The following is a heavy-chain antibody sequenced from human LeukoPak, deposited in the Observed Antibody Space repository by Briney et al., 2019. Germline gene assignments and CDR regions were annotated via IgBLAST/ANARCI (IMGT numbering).Heavy chain of an antibody. CDR1: GFTFSSYG. CDR2: IRFDGGYK. D-gene: IGHD5-18*01. V-gene: IGHV3-30*02. Sequence: GGSLRLSCAASGFTFSSYGMHWVRQAPGKGLDWVAFIRFDGGYKDYADSVKGRFTISRDNSKNTVYLQMDSLRAEDTALYYCARDSTGYGYEEWSWGQGTLVTVSS. J-gene: IGHJ5*02. CDR3: ARDSTGYGYEEWS.